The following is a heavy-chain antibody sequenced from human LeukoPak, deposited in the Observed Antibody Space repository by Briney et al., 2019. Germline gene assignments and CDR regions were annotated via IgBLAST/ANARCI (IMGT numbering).Heavy chain of an antibody. CDR2: IRYDGSNK. V-gene: IGHV3-30*02. D-gene: IGHD1-26*01. Sequence: GGSLRLSCAASGFTFSSHGMHWVRQAPGKGLEWVAFIRYDGSNKYYADSVKGRFTISRDNSKNTLYLQMNSLRPEDTAVYYCARARSIVGVSPFQHWGQGTLVTVSS. CDR3: ARARSIVGVSPFQH. J-gene: IGHJ1*01. CDR1: GFTFSSHG.